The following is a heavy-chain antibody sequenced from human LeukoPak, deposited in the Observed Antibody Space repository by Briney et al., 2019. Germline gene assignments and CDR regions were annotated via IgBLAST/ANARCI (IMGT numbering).Heavy chain of an antibody. V-gene: IGHV4-59*11. CDR3: ARLHALGAEEFDP. Sequence: PSETLSLTCTVSGGSISGHYWGWIRQPPGKRLEWIGYLHYTGSTNYNPSLNSRITMSVDTPNNQFSLRLTSVTAADTAVYYCARLHALGAEEFDPWGQGALVTVSS. J-gene: IGHJ5*02. D-gene: IGHD3-16*01. CDR2: LHYTGST. CDR1: GGSISGHY.